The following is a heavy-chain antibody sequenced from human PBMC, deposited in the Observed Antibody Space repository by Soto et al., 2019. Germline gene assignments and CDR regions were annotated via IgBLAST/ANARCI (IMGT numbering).Heavy chain of an antibody. CDR3: ARDRAPGEMATTFDY. Sequence: GGSLRLSCAASGFSFDNYWMHWVRQSPGKGLVWVSRISIDGSSTNYADSVKGRFTISRDNAKKTLYLLMNSLGAEDTAVYYCARDRAPGEMATTFDYWGLGTLVTVSS. V-gene: IGHV3-74*01. CDR1: GFSFDNYW. CDR2: ISIDGSST. J-gene: IGHJ4*02.